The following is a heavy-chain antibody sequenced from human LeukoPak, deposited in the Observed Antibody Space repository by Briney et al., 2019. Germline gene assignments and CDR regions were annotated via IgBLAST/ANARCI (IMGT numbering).Heavy chain of an antibody. D-gene: IGHD3-22*01. V-gene: IGHV1-18*01. Sequence: ASVKVSCKASGYTFTTYGISWVRQAPGQGLEWMGWISAYNGNTNYAQSLQGRVTMTRDTSISTVYMELSRLRSDDTAVYYCARVGYYESSGYYEYWGQGTLVTVSS. CDR1: GYTFTTYG. CDR3: ARVGYYESSGYYEY. J-gene: IGHJ4*02. CDR2: ISAYNGNT.